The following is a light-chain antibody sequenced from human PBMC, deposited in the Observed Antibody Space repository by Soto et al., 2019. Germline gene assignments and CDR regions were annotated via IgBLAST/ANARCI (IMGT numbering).Light chain of an antibody. CDR1: QSFSSN. CDR3: QQYNNWPPYT. J-gene: IGKJ2*01. V-gene: IGKV3-15*01. CDR2: GAS. Sequence: EIVMTQSPATLSVSPGERATLSCRSSQSFSSNLAWYQQTPGQAPRLLIYGASTRATGIPARFSGSGSETEFTLTISSLQSEDFAVYYCQQYNNWPPYTFGQGTKVDIK.